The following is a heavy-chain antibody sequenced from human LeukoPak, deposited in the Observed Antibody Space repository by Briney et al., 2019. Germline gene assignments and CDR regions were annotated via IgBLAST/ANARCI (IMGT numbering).Heavy chain of an antibody. Sequence: SETLSLTCTVSGYSISSGYYWGWIRQPPGKGLEWIGSIYHSGSTYYNPSLKSRVTISVDTSKNQFSLKLSSVTAADTAVYYCARDQSIAAAGINYWGQGTLVTVSS. CDR3: ARDQSIAAAGINY. D-gene: IGHD6-13*01. J-gene: IGHJ4*02. CDR1: GYSISSGYY. V-gene: IGHV4-38-2*02. CDR2: IYHSGST.